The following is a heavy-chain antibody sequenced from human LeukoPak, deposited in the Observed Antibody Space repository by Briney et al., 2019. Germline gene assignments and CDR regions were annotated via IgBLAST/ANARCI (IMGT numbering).Heavy chain of an antibody. CDR3: ARVGRFLSRFDP. V-gene: IGHV3-11*04. CDR2: ISSSGSTK. Sequence: GGSLRLSFAASGFTFSDYYMSWIRQAPGKGLEGVSYISSSGSTKYYADSVKGRFTISRDNTKNSLYLRMNSLRGEDTAVYYWARVGRFLSRFDPWGQDTLGTVSS. CDR1: GFTFSDYY. D-gene: IGHD3-3*01. J-gene: IGHJ5*02.